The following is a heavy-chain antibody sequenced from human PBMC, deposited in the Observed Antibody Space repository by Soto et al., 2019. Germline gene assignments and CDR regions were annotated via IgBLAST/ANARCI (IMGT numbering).Heavy chain of an antibody. V-gene: IGHV3-11*06. Sequence: GGSLRLSCAASGFTFSDYYMSWIRQAPGKGLEWVSYISSSSSYTNYADSVKGRFTISRDNAKNSLYLQTNSLRAEDTAVYYCASAPLGYCTNGVCSHGMDVWGQGTTVTVSS. D-gene: IGHD2-8*01. CDR2: ISSSSSYT. J-gene: IGHJ6*02. CDR3: ASAPLGYCTNGVCSHGMDV. CDR1: GFTFSDYY.